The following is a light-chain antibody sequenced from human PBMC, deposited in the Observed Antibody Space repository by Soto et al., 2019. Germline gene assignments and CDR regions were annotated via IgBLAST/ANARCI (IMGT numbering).Light chain of an antibody. CDR2: GAS. J-gene: IGKJ4*01. CDR3: QQYDNSPLT. V-gene: IGKV3-20*01. CDR1: QSVSSSY. Sequence: EIVLTQSPGTLSLSPGERATLSCRASQSVSSSYLAWYQQKPGQAPRLLIYGASSRATGIPDRFSGSGSGTDFTLTISRLEPEDFEVYYCQQYDNSPLTFGGGPKVEIK.